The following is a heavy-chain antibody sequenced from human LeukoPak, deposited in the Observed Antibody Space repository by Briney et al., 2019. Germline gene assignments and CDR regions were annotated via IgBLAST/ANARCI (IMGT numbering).Heavy chain of an antibody. CDR2: ISSSSSYI. D-gene: IGHD3-10*01. J-gene: IGHJ6*03. CDR3: ARVGGGGSGTYYMDV. Sequence: GGSLRLSCAASGFAFSSYSMNWVRQAPGKGLEWVSSISSSSSYIYYADPVKGRFSISRDNAQNSLYLQMNSLRAEDTAVYYCARVGGGGSGTYYMDVWGKGTTVTVSS. V-gene: IGHV3-21*01. CDR1: GFAFSSYS.